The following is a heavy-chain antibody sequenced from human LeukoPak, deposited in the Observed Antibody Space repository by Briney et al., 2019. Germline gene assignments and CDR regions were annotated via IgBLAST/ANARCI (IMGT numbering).Heavy chain of an antibody. CDR1: GFTFSSYA. V-gene: IGHV3-30*04. CDR3: AKDEVWFGELNYYFDY. J-gene: IGHJ4*02. Sequence: GRSLRLSCAASGFTFSSYAMHWVRQAPGKGLEWVAVISYDGSNKYYADSVKGRFTISRDNSKNTLYLQMNSLRAEDTAVYYCAKDEVWFGELNYYFDYWGQGTLVTVSS. CDR2: ISYDGSNK. D-gene: IGHD3-10*01.